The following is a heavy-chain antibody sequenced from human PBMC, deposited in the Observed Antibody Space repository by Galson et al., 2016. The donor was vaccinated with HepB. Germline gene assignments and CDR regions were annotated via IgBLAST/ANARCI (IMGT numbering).Heavy chain of an antibody. CDR3: ARPFYGEYYYFDY. J-gene: IGHJ4*02. V-gene: IGHV1-46*01. Sequence: YTFTTYWMHWVRQAPGQGLEWVGVINPSGGGTSYAQKFQGRVSMTSDTSTSTVYMQLISLRSEDTAVYCCARPFYGEYYYFDYWGQGTLVIVSS. CDR2: INPSGGGT. D-gene: IGHD4-17*01. CDR1: YTFTTYW.